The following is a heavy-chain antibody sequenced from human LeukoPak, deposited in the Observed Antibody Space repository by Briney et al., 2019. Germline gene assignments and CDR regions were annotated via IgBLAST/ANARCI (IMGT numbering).Heavy chain of an antibody. Sequence: LSLTCTVSGGSISSGGYYWSWIRQAPGKGLEWVSYISSSGSTIYYADSVKGRFTISRGNAKNSLYLQMNSLRAEDTAVYYCARDLGSSGYSFDYWGQGTLVTVSS. CDR3: ARDLGSSGYSFDY. CDR1: GGSISSGGYY. J-gene: IGHJ4*02. D-gene: IGHD3-22*01. V-gene: IGHV3-11*04. CDR2: ISSSGSTI.